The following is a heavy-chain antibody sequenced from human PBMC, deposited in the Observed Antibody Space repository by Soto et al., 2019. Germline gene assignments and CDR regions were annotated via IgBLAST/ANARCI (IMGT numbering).Heavy chain of an antibody. CDR2: INHTGST. CDR1: GGSFSGYS. J-gene: IGHJ4*02. Sequence: HVQLQQWGAGLLKPSETLSLTCAVYGGSFSGYSWTWIRQPPGTGLEWIGEINHTGSTNYNPSLKSRVTISADTSKNQFSLMLTAVTAAATAVYYCAGDKITGLFDYWCPGPLVTFSS. V-gene: IGHV4-34*01. CDR3: AGDKITGLFDY. D-gene: IGHD2-8*02.